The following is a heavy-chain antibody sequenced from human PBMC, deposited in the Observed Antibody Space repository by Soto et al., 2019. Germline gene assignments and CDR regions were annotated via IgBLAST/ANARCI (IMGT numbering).Heavy chain of an antibody. V-gene: IGHV1-24*01. CDR1: GYTLTELS. D-gene: IGHD5-18*01. Sequence: ASVKVSCKVSGYTLTELSMHWVRQAPGKGLEWMGGFDPEDGETICAQKFQGRVTMTEDTSTDTAYMELSSLRSEDTAVYYCATDWRWNRRYSYGSYYYYGMDVWGQGTTVTVSS. CDR3: ATDWRWNRRYSYGSYYYYGMDV. CDR2: FDPEDGET. J-gene: IGHJ6*02.